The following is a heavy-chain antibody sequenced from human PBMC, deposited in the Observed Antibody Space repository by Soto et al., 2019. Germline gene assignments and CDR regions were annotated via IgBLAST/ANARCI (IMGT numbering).Heavy chain of an antibody. D-gene: IGHD3-10*01. CDR1: GGTFTSYT. J-gene: IGHJ4*02. V-gene: IGHV1-69*02. Sequence: QVQLVQSGAEVKMPGSSVKVSCTASGGTFTSYTFSWVRQVPGQGLEWMGRIIPILRMADFAQKFQGRVXXXXXXXXXXXXXXXXXXXXXXXAVYYCATSYGSGSAHFDYWGQGTLVTVS. CDR2: IIPILRMA. CDR3: ATSYGSGSAHFDY.